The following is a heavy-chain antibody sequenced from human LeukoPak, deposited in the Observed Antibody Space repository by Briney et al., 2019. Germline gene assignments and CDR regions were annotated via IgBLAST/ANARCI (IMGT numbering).Heavy chain of an antibody. CDR3: ARARQPFGGNSYPVDY. Sequence: ASVKVSCKASGYTFTGYYMHWVRQAPGQGLEWMGRINPNSGGTNYAQKFQGRVTMTRDTSISTAYIELSRLRSDDTAVYYCARARQPFGGNSYPVDYWGQGTLVTVSS. CDR1: GYTFTGYY. J-gene: IGHJ4*02. D-gene: IGHD4-23*01. CDR2: INPNSGGT. V-gene: IGHV1-2*06.